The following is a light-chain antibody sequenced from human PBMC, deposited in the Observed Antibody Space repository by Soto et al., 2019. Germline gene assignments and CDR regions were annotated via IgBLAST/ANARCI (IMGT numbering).Light chain of an antibody. V-gene: IGLV2-8*01. J-gene: IGLJ1*01. CDR2: EVT. CDR3: SSYGGSNNYV. Sequence: QFSLSQPPSSSGSPGQSVTISCTGTSSDVGGYDYVSWYQQHPGKAPKLMIYEVTKRPSGVPDRFSGSKSGYTASLTVSGLQAEDEADYYCSSYGGSNNYVYGTGTKVNVL. CDR1: SSDVGGYDY.